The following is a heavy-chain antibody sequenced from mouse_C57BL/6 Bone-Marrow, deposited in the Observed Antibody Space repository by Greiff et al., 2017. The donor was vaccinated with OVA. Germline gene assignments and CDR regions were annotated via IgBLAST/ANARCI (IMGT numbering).Heavy chain of an antibody. CDR2: INPGSGGT. V-gene: IGHV1-54*01. Sequence: QVQLKQSGAELVRPGTSVKVSCKASGYAFTNYLIEWVKQRPGQGLEWIGVINPGSGGTNYNEKFKGKATLTADKSSSTAYMQLSSLTSEDSAVYFCAREKLLYYFDYWGQGTTLTVSS. CDR3: AREKLLYYFDY. D-gene: IGHD2-12*01. J-gene: IGHJ2*01. CDR1: GYAFTNYL.